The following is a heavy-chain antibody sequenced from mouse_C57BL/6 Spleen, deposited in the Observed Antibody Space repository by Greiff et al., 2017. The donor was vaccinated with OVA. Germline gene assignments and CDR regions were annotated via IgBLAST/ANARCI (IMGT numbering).Heavy chain of an antibody. CDR2: IYPGDGDT. D-gene: IGHD3-3*01. Sequence: VHLVESGAELVKPGASVKISCKASGYAFSSYWMNWVKQRPGKGLEWIGQIYPGDGDTNYNGKFKGKATLTADKSSSTAYMQLSSLTSEDSAVYFCARGGDLYWYFDVWGTGTTVTVSS. J-gene: IGHJ1*03. V-gene: IGHV1-80*01. CDR1: GYAFSSYW. CDR3: ARGGDLYWYFDV.